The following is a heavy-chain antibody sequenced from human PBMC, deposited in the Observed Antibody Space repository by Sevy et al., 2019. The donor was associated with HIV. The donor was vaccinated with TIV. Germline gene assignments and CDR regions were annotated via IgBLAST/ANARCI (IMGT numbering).Heavy chain of an antibody. J-gene: IGHJ4*02. Sequence: SETLSLTCTVSGGSISSSSYYWGWIRQPPGKGLEWIGSIYYSGSTYYNPSLKSRVTISVDTSKNQFSLKLSSVTAADTAVYYCARHACIGGSCYLAGYNWNDSPFDYWGQGTLVTVSS. CDR3: ARHACIGGSCYLAGYNWNDSPFDY. CDR1: GGSISSSSYY. D-gene: IGHD2-15*01. V-gene: IGHV4-39*01. CDR2: IYYSGST.